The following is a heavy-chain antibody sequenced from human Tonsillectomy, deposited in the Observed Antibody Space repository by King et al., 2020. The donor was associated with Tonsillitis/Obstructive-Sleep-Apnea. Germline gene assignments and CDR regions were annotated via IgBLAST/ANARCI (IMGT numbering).Heavy chain of an antibody. V-gene: IGHV4-59*08. Sequence: MQLQESGPGLVKPSETLSLTCTVSGGSIRSYYWSWIRQPPGKGLEWIGYIYYSGSTNYNPSLKSRVTISVDTSKNQFSLKLSSVTAADTAVYYCARHQPIHKVLMVYARKNAFDIWGQGTMVTVSS. J-gene: IGHJ3*02. CDR2: IYYSGST. CDR3: ARHQPIHKVLMVYARKNAFDI. D-gene: IGHD2-8*01. CDR1: GGSIRSYY.